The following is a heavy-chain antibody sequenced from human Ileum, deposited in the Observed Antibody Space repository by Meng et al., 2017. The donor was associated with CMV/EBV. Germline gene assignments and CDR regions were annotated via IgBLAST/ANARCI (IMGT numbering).Heavy chain of an antibody. CDR3: SRDPRTLDY. Sequence: VRRGESGGDLVKPGGSLRISCAASGFTFSDYYMTWIRQAPGKAPEWLSYISQTSTYINYADSVKGRFTISRDNAKNSVYLQMNSLEPEDTAVYYCSRDPRTLDYWGQGTLVTVSS. CDR1: GFTFSDYY. CDR2: ISQTSTYI. V-gene: IGHV3-11*05. J-gene: IGHJ4*02.